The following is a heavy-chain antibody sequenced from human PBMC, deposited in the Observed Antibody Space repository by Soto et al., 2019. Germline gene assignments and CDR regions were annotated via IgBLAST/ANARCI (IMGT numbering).Heavy chain of an antibody. V-gene: IGHV3-9*01. Sequence: EVQLVESGGGLVQPGRSLRLSCAASGFTFDDYAMLWVRRVPGKGLEWVSSISWNSNIIGYADSVKGRFTISRDNAKNSLYLQMNSLRPEDTALYYCAKGGPDGFCSGGRCYFDYWGQGTLVTVSS. J-gene: IGHJ4*02. D-gene: IGHD2-15*01. CDR2: ISWNSNII. CDR3: AKGGPDGFCSGGRCYFDY. CDR1: GFTFDDYA.